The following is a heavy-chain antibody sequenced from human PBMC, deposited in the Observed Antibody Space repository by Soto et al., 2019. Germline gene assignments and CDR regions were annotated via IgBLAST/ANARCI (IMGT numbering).Heavy chain of an antibody. Sequence: QVQLQESGPGLVKPSQTLSLTCTVSGGPIINGDSYLNWIRQHPEKGLEWMGYTNYRGTTNYNPALKSRILISIDTSKNQFSLRLTSVTDADTAVYYGARDAPGAAPYWGQGTLVTVSS. CDR3: ARDAPGAAPY. D-gene: IGHD6-13*01. CDR1: GGPIINGDSY. J-gene: IGHJ4*02. CDR2: TNYRGTT. V-gene: IGHV4-31*03.